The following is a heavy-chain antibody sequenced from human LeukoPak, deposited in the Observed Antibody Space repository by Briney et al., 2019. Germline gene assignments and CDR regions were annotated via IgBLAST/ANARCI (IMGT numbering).Heavy chain of an antibody. CDR3: AREVSAYYDILTGYYQWGANYFDY. V-gene: IGHV4-59*01. CDR1: GGSISRYY. Sequence: SETLSLTCTVSGGSISRYYLRWIRQPPGKGLEWMGYIYYSGSTNYNPSLKGRVTISVDTSENQFSLKLSSVTAADTAVYYCAREVSAYYDILTGYYQWGANYFDYWGQGTLVTVSS. CDR2: IYYSGST. D-gene: IGHD3-9*01. J-gene: IGHJ4*02.